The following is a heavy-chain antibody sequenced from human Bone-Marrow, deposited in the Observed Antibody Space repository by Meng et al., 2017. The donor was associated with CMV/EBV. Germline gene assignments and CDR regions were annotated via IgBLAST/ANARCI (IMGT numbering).Heavy chain of an antibody. J-gene: IGHJ4*02. CDR2: IYSGGST. CDR3: ASTTVLYSGYEGAANDN. D-gene: IGHD5-12*01. CDR1: GFTVSSNY. V-gene: IGHV3-66*02. Sequence: ETLSLTCAASGFTVSSNYMSWVRQAPGKGLEWVSVIYSGGSTYYADSVKGRFTISRDNSKNTLYLQMNSLRAEDTAVYYCASTTVLYSGYEGAANDNWGQGTRVTVSS.